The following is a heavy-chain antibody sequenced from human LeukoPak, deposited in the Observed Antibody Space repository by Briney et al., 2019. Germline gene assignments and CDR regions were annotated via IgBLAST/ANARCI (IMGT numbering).Heavy chain of an antibody. CDR3: AGYYGPG. Sequence: PGGSLRLSCAASGFTFSTYALNWVRQAPGKGLDWLSAISGSGGNTYYADSVKGRFTISRDNSKNTLYLQMNSLRAEDTAVYYCAGYYGPGWGQGTLVTVSS. CDR2: ISGSGGNT. D-gene: IGHD3-10*01. J-gene: IGHJ4*02. CDR1: GFTFSTYA. V-gene: IGHV3-23*01.